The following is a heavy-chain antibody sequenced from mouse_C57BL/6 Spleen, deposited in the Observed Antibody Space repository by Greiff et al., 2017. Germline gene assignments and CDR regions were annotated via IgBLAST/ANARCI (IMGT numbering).Heavy chain of an antibody. CDR1: GYTFTSYG. D-gene: IGHD1-1*01. V-gene: IGHV1-81*01. Sequence: QVQLQQSEAELARPGASVKLSCKASGYTFTSYGISWVKQRTGQGLEWIGEIYPRSGNTYYNEKFKGKATLTADRSSSTAYMELRSLTSEDSAVYFCARWGITTVVARNFDYWGQGTTLTVSS. CDR3: ARWGITTVVARNFDY. CDR2: IYPRSGNT. J-gene: IGHJ2*01.